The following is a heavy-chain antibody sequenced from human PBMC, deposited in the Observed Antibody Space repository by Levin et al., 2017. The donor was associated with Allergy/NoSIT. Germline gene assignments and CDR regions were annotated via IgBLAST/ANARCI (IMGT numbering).Heavy chain of an antibody. CDR3: ASCPFSYDPSNPSYDWYFDL. J-gene: IGHJ2*01. V-gene: IGHV4-59*01. CDR1: GGSISSYY. CDR2: IYYSGST. Sequence: SETLSLTCTVSGGSISSYYWSWIRQPPGKGLEWIGYIYYSGSTNYNPSLKSRVTISVDTSKNQFSLKLSSVTAADTAVYYCASCPFSYDPSNPSYDWYFDLWGRGTLVTVSS. D-gene: IGHD3-16*01.